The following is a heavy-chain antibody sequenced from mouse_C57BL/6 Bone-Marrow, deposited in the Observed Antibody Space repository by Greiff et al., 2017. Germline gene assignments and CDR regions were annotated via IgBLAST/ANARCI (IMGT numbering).Heavy chain of an antibody. V-gene: IGHV5-4*01. CDR2: ISDGGSYT. D-gene: IGHD1-1*01. CDR1: GFTFSSYA. J-gene: IGHJ1*03. Sequence: EVKLVESGGGLVKPGGSLKLSCAASGFTFSSYAMSWVRQTPEKRLEWVATISDGGSYTYYPDNVKGRFTISRDNAKNNLYLQMNHLKSEDTAMYYCARDFTTVVDWYFDVWGTGTTVTVSS. CDR3: ARDFTTVVDWYFDV.